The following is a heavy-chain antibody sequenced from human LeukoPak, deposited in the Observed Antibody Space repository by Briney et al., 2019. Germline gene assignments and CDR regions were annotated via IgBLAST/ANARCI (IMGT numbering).Heavy chain of an antibody. CDR3: ARGQQSGSYYYYGMDV. J-gene: IGHJ6*02. CDR2: ISAGGGST. D-gene: IGHD1-26*01. Sequence: PGGSLRLSCAVSGLTFSDYSMAWVRQAPGKGLFWVSGISAGGGSTYYADSVKGRFTISRDNPNNTLYLQMNSLRAEDTAVYYCARGQQSGSYYYYGMDVWGQGTTVTVSS. V-gene: IGHV3-23*01. CDR1: GLTFSDYS.